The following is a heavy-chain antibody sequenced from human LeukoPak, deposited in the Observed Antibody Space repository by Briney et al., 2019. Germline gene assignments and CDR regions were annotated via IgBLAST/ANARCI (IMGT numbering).Heavy chain of an antibody. V-gene: IGHV1-18*01. Sequence: GASVKVSCKASGYTFTTYGISWVRQAPGQGLEWMGWVSGYGDDTNYTEKVQGRVTMTTDTSTSTAYMELRSLRSDDTAVYYCARDPTYYYDSRTFDYWGQGTLVTVSS. CDR2: VSGYGDDT. J-gene: IGHJ4*02. CDR1: GYTFTTYG. D-gene: IGHD3-22*01. CDR3: ARDPTYYYDSRTFDY.